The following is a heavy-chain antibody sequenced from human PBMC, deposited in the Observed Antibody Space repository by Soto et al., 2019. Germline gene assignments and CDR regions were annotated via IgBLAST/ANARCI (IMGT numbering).Heavy chain of an antibody. CDR1: GYSFTSHW. D-gene: IGHD3-16*01. Sequence: PGESLKISCKASGYSFTSHWIAWVRQTPGKGLEWMGVFYPGDSDTRYSPSFQGQVVTSSDKSITTAYLQWSSLKASDTAMYYCVNLGSGHPPYYYYGMDVWGQGTMVTVSS. CDR2: FYPGDSDT. V-gene: IGHV5-51*01. CDR3: VNLGSGHPPYYYYGMDV. J-gene: IGHJ6*02.